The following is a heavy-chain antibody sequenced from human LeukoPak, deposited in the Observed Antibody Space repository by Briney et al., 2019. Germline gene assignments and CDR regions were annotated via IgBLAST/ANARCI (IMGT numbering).Heavy chain of an antibody. CDR2: INHSGST. CDR3: ARGPWVAAAGPGVVDV. CDR1: GGSFSGYY. V-gene: IGHV4-34*01. J-gene: IGHJ6*04. D-gene: IGHD6-13*01. Sequence: SETLSLTCAVYGGSFSGYYWSWIRQPPGKGLEWIGEINHSGSTNYNPSLKSRVTISVDTSKNQFSLKLSSVIAADTAVYYCARGPWVAAAGPGVVDVWGKGTTVTVSS.